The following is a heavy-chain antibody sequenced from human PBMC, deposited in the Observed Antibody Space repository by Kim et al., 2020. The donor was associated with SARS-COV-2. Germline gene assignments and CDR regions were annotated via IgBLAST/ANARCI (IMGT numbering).Heavy chain of an antibody. D-gene: IGHD5-18*01. CDR3: ASRGGYSYGSGY. V-gene: IGHV4-34*01. Sequence: NYTPSLKSRVTISVDTSKNQFSLKLSSVTAADTAVYYCASRGGYSYGSGYWGQGTLVTVSS. J-gene: IGHJ4*02.